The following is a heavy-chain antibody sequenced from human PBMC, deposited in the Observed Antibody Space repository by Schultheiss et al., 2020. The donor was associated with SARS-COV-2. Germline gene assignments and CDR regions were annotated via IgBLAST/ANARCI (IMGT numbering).Heavy chain of an antibody. D-gene: IGHD6-13*01. CDR1: GFTFSSYS. Sequence: GESLKISCAASGFTFSSYSMNWVRQAPGKGLEWVSYISSSSSYIYYADSVKGRFTISRDNAKNSLYLQMNSLRAEDTAVYYCARDMVAAAGTGGDYWGQGTLVTVSS. V-gene: IGHV3-21*05. CDR3: ARDMVAAAGTGGDY. CDR2: ISSSSSYI. J-gene: IGHJ4*02.